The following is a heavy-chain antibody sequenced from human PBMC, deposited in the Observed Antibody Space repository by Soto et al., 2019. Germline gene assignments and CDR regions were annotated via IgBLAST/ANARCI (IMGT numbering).Heavy chain of an antibody. J-gene: IGHJ5*02. CDR1: GLPFSASG. CDR2: IWSDGSKE. Sequence: QAQLMESGGGVVQTGRSLRLSCTASGLPFSASGMHWVRQAPGKGLEWVAMIWSDGSKEYYSDSVKGRFTISRDNSKSMVFLQMDRLRAEDTAVYYCARDKGTTCLDTWGQGDMVTVSS. V-gene: IGHV3-33*01. D-gene: IGHD1-26*01. CDR3: ARDKGTTCLDT.